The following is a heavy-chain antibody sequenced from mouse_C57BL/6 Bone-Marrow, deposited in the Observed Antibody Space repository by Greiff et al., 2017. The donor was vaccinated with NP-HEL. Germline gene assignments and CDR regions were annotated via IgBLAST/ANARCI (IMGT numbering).Heavy chain of an antibody. J-gene: IGHJ4*01. Sequence: EVQLVESGGGLVQPKGSLKLSCAASGFTFNTYAMHWVRQAPGKGLEWVARIRSKSSNYATYYADSVKDRFTISRDDSQSMLYLQMNNLKTEDTAMYYCVRDGVGGYYYAMDYWGQGTSVTVSS. CDR1: GFTFNTYA. CDR2: IRSKSSNYAT. D-gene: IGHD1-1*01. V-gene: IGHV10-3*01. CDR3: VRDGVGGYYYAMDY.